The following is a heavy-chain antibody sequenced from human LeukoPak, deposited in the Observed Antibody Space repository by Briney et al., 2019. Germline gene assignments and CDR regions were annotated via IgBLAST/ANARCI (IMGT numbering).Heavy chain of an antibody. V-gene: IGHV5-51*01. Sequence: GESLKISCKGSGYSFTSYWIGWVRQMPGKGLEWMGIIYPGDSDTRYSPSFQGQVTISADKSIRTAYLQWSSLKASDTAMYYCARHSDFESYGSGSYPLPDYWGQGTLVTVSS. CDR1: GYSFTSYW. CDR3: ARHSDFESYGSGSYPLPDY. D-gene: IGHD3-10*01. CDR2: IYPGDSDT. J-gene: IGHJ4*02.